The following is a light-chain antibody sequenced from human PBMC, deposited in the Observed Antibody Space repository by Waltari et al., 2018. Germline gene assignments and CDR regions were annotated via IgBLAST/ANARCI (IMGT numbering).Light chain of an antibody. CDR3: QQYAGSPWT. J-gene: IGKJ1*01. V-gene: IGKV1-5*03. CDR1: ESISSW. Sequence: ETQMTQSPSTLSASAGDRVTITCRASESISSWLAWYQQKPGSAPKLLVYEASSLERGVPSRFSGGGFGTEFTLTISGLQPDDFATYYCQQYAGSPWTFGQGTKVEIK. CDR2: EAS.